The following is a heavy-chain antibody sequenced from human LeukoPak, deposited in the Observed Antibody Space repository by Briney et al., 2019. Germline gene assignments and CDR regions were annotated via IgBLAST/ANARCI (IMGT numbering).Heavy chain of an antibody. V-gene: IGHV3-72*01. CDR2: SRNKADSYTT. Sequence: GGSLRLSCAASGFTISDHYMDWVRQAPGKGLEWVGRSRNKADSYTTYYAASVKGRFTISRDDSKNSLYLQMNSLKAEDTAVYYCAKDALLCSGGSCYHTHPFDNWGQGTLVTVSS. J-gene: IGHJ4*02. CDR1: GFTISDHY. CDR3: AKDALLCSGGSCYHTHPFDN. D-gene: IGHD2-15*01.